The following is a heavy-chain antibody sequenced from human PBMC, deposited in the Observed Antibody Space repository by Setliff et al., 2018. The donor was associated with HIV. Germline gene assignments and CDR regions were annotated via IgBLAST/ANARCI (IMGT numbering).Heavy chain of an antibody. CDR1: GGSINSGTYY. D-gene: IGHD1-1*01. J-gene: IGHJ4*02. CDR2: IYTSGST. V-gene: IGHV4-61*09. CDR3: ARAREGWKPFAFDY. Sequence: PSETLSLTCTVSGGSINSGTYYWTWIRQPAGKGLEWVGHIYTSGSTNYNPSLKSRVTISVDTSKNQFSLNLNSVTAADAAVYFCARAREGWKPFAFDYWGQGTLVTVSS.